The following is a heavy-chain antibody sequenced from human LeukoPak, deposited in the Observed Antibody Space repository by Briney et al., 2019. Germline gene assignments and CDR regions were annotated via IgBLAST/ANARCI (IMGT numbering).Heavy chain of an antibody. CDR2: FDPEDGET. Sequence: ASVKVSCKVAGYTLTELFMHWVRQAPGKGLEWMGGFDPEDGETIYAQKFQGRVTMTEDTSTDTAYMELSSLRSEDTAVYYCATDQTAAIGAFDIWGQGTMVTVSS. V-gene: IGHV1-24*01. CDR3: ATDQTAAIGAFDI. D-gene: IGHD2-2*01. CDR1: GYTLTELF. J-gene: IGHJ3*02.